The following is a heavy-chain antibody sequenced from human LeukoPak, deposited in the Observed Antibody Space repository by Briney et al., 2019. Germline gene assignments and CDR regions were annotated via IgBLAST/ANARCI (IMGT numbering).Heavy chain of an antibody. Sequence: PGGSLRLSCAASGFTLSSYEMNWVRQAPGKGLEWVSYISSSGSTIYYADSVKGRFTISRDNAKNSLYLQMISLRAEDTAVYYCARIISSGWYYFDYWGQGTLVTVSS. J-gene: IGHJ4*02. CDR2: ISSSGSTI. D-gene: IGHD6-19*01. V-gene: IGHV3-48*03. CDR1: GFTLSSYE. CDR3: ARIISSGWYYFDY.